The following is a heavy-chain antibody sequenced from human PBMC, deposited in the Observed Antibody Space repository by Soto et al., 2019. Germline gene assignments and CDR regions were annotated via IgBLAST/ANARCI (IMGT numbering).Heavy chain of an antibody. CDR1: GDSISSGDYY. Sequence: QVQLQESGPGLVKPSQTLSLTCTVSGDSISSGDYYWSWIRQPPGKGLEWIGYINYTGITKYNPSLKSRLTISVDTSKNQFSLKVTSVTAADTAIYSCARHYNLPDYWGQGTLVTVSS. CDR3: ARHYNLPDY. J-gene: IGHJ4*02. V-gene: IGHV4-30-4*01. D-gene: IGHD1-1*01. CDR2: INYTGIT.